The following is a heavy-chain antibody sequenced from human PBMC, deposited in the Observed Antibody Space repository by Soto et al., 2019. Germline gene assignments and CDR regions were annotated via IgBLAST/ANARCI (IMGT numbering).Heavy chain of an antibody. V-gene: IGHV1-18*01. CDR1: GYTFTSYG. D-gene: IGHD3-10*01. CDR2: ISAYNGNT. Sequence: ASVKVSCKASGYTFTSYGISWVRQAPGQGLEWMGWISAYNGNTTYAQKLQGRVTMTTDTSTSRAYLELRSLRSDDTAVYYCAIIPYYGYGSGSYFLVYWGQGTLVTVSS. CDR3: AIIPYYGYGSGSYFLVY. J-gene: IGHJ4*02.